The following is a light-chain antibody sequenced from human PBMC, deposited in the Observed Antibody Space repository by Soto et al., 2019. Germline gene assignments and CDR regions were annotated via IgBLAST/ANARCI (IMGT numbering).Light chain of an antibody. Sequence: EIVLTQSPGTLSVSPGERVTLSCRASQSVSSSYLAWYQQKPGQAPRLLIYGASSRATGIPDRFSGSGSGTDFTLTISRLEPEDFAVYYCQQYGSSYTFGQGTKLEIK. CDR1: QSVSSSY. CDR2: GAS. V-gene: IGKV3-20*01. J-gene: IGKJ2*01. CDR3: QQYGSSYT.